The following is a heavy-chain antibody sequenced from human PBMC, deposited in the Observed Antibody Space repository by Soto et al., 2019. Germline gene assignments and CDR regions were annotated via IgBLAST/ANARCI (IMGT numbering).Heavy chain of an antibody. CDR3: ARVPPGYCSGGACYAYYLDF. CDR2: IIPTFDVV. Sequence: SVKVSCKVSGDTFSSYCISWVRQAPGQGLEWMGGIIPTFDVVKYAQNFQGRVTITADKSTDTVYMELSSLKSEDSAVFYCARVPPGYCSGGACYAYYLDFWGQGTLVTVS. J-gene: IGHJ4*02. D-gene: IGHD2-15*01. CDR1: GDTFSSYC. V-gene: IGHV1-69*10.